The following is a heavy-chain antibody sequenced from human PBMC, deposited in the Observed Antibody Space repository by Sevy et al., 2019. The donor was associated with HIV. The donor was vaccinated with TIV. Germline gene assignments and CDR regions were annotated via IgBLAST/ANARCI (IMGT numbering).Heavy chain of an antibody. CDR2: ISYDGSDK. CDR1: GFAFSNYFA. D-gene: IGHD4-17*01. CDR3: ARPRANYVDHYFFYAMDV. J-gene: IGHJ6*02. Sequence: GGSLRLSCAASGFAFSNYFAMHWVRQAPGKGLEWVALISYDGSDKYYADSVKGRFTISRDNFKNTLYLLMNSLTTEDTAVYYCARPRANYVDHYFFYAMDVWGQGTTVTVS. V-gene: IGHV3-30-3*01.